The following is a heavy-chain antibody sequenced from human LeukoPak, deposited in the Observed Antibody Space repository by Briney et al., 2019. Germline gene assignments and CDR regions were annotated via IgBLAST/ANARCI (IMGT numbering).Heavy chain of an antibody. CDR1: GGTFSSYA. CDR3: ACQSRAYCDSSGYSRDY. D-gene: IGHD3-22*01. Sequence: GASVKVSCKASGGTFSSYAISWVRQAPGQGLEWMGGIIPIFGTANYAQKFQGRVTITADESTSTAYMELSSLRSEDTAVYYCACQSRAYCDSSGYSRDYWGQGTLVTVSS. J-gene: IGHJ4*02. V-gene: IGHV1-69*13. CDR2: IIPIFGTA.